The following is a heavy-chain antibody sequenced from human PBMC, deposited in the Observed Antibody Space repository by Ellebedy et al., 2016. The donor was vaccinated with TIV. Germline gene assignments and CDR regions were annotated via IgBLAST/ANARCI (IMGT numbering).Heavy chain of an antibody. CDR3: ATYQRTAETSGGH. D-gene: IGHD2-21*02. Sequence: GESLKISXTASGFTFTTYAMSWVRRAPGKGLDWVSTISTGGGNTYYADSVKGRFTISRDNSKNTLYLQMNSLRAEDTAVYYCATYQRTAETSGGHWGQGTLVTVSS. CDR1: GFTFTTYA. J-gene: IGHJ4*02. V-gene: IGHV3-23*01. CDR2: ISTGGGNT.